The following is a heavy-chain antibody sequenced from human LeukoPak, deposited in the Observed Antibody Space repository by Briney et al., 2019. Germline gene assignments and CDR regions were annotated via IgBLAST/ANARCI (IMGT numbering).Heavy chain of an antibody. CDR2: IYPGDSDT. Sequence: GEPLKISCKGSGYSFTTYWIGWVRQMPGKGLEWMGIIYPGDSDTRYSPSFQGQVTISADKSISTAYLQWSSLKASDTAMYYCARHSRVATIGTIDYWGQGTLVTVSS. CDR1: GYSFTTYW. J-gene: IGHJ4*02. D-gene: IGHD5-12*01. V-gene: IGHV5-51*01. CDR3: ARHSRVATIGTIDY.